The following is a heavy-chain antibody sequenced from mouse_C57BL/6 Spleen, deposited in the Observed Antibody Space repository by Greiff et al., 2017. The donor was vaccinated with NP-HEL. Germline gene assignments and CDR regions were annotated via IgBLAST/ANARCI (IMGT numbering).Heavy chain of an antibody. CDR2: IFPGSGST. CDR1: GYTFTGYW. V-gene: IGHV1-9*01. Sequence: QVQLQQSGAELMKPGASVKLSCKATGYTFTGYWIEWVKQRPGHGLEWIGEIFPGSGSTNYNEKFKGKATVTADTSSNTAYMQLSSLTTEYSAIYYGARQPVHYYGISYPSYWGQGTLVTVSA. D-gene: IGHD1-1*01. CDR3: ARQPVHYYGISYPSY. J-gene: IGHJ3*01.